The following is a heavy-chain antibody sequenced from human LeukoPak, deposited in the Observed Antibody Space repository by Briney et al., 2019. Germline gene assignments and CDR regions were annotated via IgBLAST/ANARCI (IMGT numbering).Heavy chain of an antibody. Sequence: GGSLRLSCAVSGFTFSSYSMNWVRQAPGKGLEWVSSISSSSSYIYYADSVKGRFTISRDNAKNSLYLQMNSLRAEDTAVYYCARDPPGVMVRGVYAYWGQGTLVTVSS. CDR2: ISSSSSYI. V-gene: IGHV3-21*01. D-gene: IGHD3-10*01. CDR3: ARDPPGVMVRGVYAY. J-gene: IGHJ4*02. CDR1: GFTFSSYS.